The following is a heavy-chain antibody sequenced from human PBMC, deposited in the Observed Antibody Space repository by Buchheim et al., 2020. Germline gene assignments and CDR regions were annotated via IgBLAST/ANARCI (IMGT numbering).Heavy chain of an antibody. J-gene: IGHJ6*02. CDR2: INHSGST. D-gene: IGHD1-26*01. Sequence: QVQLQQWGAGLLKPSETLSLTCAVYGGSFSGYYWSWIRQPPGKGLEWIGEINHSGSTNYNPSLKSRATISVDTSKNQFSLKLSSVTAADTAVYYCARREPLRWDYYYYYGMDVWGQGTT. CDR3: ARREPLRWDYYYYYGMDV. V-gene: IGHV4-34*01. CDR1: GGSFSGYY.